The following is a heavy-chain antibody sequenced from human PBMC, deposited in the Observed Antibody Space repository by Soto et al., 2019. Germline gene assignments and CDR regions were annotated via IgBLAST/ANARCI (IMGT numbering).Heavy chain of an antibody. D-gene: IGHD6-19*01. Sequence: QVQLQESGPGLVRPSGTLSLTCAVSRGSISSNHWWSWVSQPPGKGLEWIGEIYHSGSTNYNPSLKSRITISVDKSKNQFSLKLNSVTAADTAVYYCARGHPITGWYGGSYYSYGMDVWGQGTTVTVSS. J-gene: IGHJ6*02. CDR1: RGSISSNHW. CDR2: IYHSGST. CDR3: ARGHPITGWYGGSYYSYGMDV. V-gene: IGHV4-4*02.